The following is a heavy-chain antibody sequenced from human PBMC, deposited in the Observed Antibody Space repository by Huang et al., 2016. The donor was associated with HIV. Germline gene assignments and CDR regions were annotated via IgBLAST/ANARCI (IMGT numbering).Heavy chain of an antibody. D-gene: IGHD6-13*01. CDR3: AKDPYSSSWFDHFDY. V-gene: IGHV3-23*01. CDR2: ISGGGGRT. CDR1: GFTFSSYA. Sequence: EVQLLESGGGLVQPGGSLRLSCAASGFTFSSYAMSWVRQAPGKGVEWVSVISGGGGRTYYADSVKGRFTISRDNSKNTLYLQMNSLRAEDAAVYYCAKDPYSSSWFDHFDYWGQGTLVTVSS. J-gene: IGHJ4*02.